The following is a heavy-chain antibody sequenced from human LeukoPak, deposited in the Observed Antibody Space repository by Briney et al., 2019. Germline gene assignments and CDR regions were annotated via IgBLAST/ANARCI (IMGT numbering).Heavy chain of an antibody. Sequence: PSETLSLTCAVYGGSFSGYYWSWIRQPPGKGLEWIGEISHSGSTNYNPSLKSRVTISVDTSKNQFSLKLSSVTAADTAVYYCARGDFWSGYPFDYWGQGTLVTVSS. D-gene: IGHD3-3*01. CDR1: GGSFSGYY. CDR3: ARGDFWSGYPFDY. V-gene: IGHV4-34*01. J-gene: IGHJ4*02. CDR2: ISHSGST.